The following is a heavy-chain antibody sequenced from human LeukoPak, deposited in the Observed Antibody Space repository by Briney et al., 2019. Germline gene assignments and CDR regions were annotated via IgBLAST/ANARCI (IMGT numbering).Heavy chain of an antibody. Sequence: ASETLSLTCTVSGGSISSGDYYWSWIRQPPGKGLEWIGYIYYSGSTYYNPSLKSRVTISVDTSKNQFSLKLSSVTAADTAVYYCAREAITGVTTPWGQGTLVTVSS. D-gene: IGHD4-17*01. CDR2: IYYSGST. V-gene: IGHV4-30-4*01. CDR3: AREAITGVTTP. CDR1: GGSISSGDYY. J-gene: IGHJ5*02.